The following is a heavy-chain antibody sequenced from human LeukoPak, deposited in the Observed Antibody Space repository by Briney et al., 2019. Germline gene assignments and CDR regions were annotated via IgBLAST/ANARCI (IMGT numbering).Heavy chain of an antibody. Sequence: SETLSLTCIVSGGSISGHFWSWIRQPPGKGLEYMGYIYYTGITDYNPSFKSRITISVDTSKNQFSLKLSSVTAADTAVYYCARHYYDTSGYYYFDYWGQGTLVTVSS. CDR1: GGSISGHF. V-gene: IGHV4-59*08. CDR3: ARHYYDTSGYYYFDY. CDR2: IYYTGIT. J-gene: IGHJ4*02. D-gene: IGHD3-22*01.